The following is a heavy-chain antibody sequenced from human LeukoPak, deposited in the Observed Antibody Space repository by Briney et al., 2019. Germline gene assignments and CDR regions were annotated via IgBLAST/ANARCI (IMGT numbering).Heavy chain of an antibody. V-gene: IGHV3-23*01. Sequence: GGSLRLSCAASGFTFSSYAMSWVRQAPGKGLEWVSAISGSGGSTYYADSVKGRFTISRDNSKNTLYLQMNSLRAEDTAVYYCAKGNPPVVPAAVYYFDYWGQGSLVTVYS. CDR3: AKGNPPVVPAAVYYFDY. CDR2: ISGSGGST. CDR1: GFTFSSYA. J-gene: IGHJ4*02. D-gene: IGHD2-2*01.